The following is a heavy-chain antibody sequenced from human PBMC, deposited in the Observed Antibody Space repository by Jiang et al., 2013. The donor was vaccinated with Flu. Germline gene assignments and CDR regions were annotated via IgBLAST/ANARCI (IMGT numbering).Heavy chain of an antibody. J-gene: IGHJ4*02. D-gene: IGHD4-17*01. V-gene: IGHV4-31*03. CDR2: IYYSGST. Sequence: LTCTVSGGSISSGGYYWSWIRQHPGKGLEWIGYIYYSGSTYYNPSLKSRVTISVDTSKNQFSLKLSSVTAADTAVYYCARETFGGGDYVFDYWGQGTLVTVSS. CDR3: ARETFGGGDYVFDY. CDR1: GGSISSGGYY.